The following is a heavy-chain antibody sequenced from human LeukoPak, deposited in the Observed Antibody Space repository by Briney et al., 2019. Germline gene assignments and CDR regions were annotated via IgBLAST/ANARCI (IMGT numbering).Heavy chain of an antibody. CDR1: GGSIRSYY. Sequence: SETLSLTCTVSGGSIRSYYWSWIRQPPGKGLEWIASISYTGKTYYNPSLESRVSISVDTSKNQFFLKLYSVTAADTALYYCASPLAKYWGQGTLVTVSS. J-gene: IGHJ4*02. CDR2: ISYTGKT. CDR3: ASPLAKY. V-gene: IGHV4-59*04. D-gene: IGHD1-26*01.